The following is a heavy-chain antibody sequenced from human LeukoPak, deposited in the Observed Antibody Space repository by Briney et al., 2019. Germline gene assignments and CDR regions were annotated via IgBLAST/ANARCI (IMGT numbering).Heavy chain of an antibody. CDR3: ARSNFYSTTFYYHLDL. V-gene: IGHV3-74*01. J-gene: IGHJ5*02. CDR2: VDVHGQGT. Sequence: PGGSLRLSCAASGFTFSSYWMHWVLQAPGKGPVWVSRVDVHGQGTAYADSVKGRFTISRDNAKNTLSLQMNSLSAEVTAVYYCARSNFYSTTFYYHLDLWGQGTLVTVSS. D-gene: IGHD2/OR15-2a*01. CDR1: GFTFSSYW.